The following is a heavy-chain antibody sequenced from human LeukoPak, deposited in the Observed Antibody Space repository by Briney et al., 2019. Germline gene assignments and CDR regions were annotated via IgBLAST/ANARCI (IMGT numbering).Heavy chain of an antibody. CDR1: GGSISSYY. Sequence: SETLSLTCTVSGGSISSYYWSWIRQPAGKGLEWIGRIYTSGSTNYNPSLKSRVTISVDTSKNQFSLKLSSVTAADTAVYYCARALYDSSGYYFDYWGQGTLVTVSS. CDR2: IYTSGST. J-gene: IGHJ4*02. CDR3: ARALYDSSGYYFDY. D-gene: IGHD3-22*01. V-gene: IGHV4-4*07.